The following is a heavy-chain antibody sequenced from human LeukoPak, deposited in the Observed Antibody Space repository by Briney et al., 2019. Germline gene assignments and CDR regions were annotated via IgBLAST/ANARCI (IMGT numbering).Heavy chain of an antibody. D-gene: IGHD3-22*01. V-gene: IGHV4-59*11. CDR2: IFYSGNT. J-gene: IGHJ4*02. CDR3: ARGAAYYYDSSGLMSYFFDY. Sequence: SETLTLTCTVSGXSIRSHYWSWIRQPPGKGLEWIGYIFYSGNTNYNPSLKSRVTMSVDTSKNQFSLDLSSVTAADTAVYYCARGAAYYYDSSGLMSYFFDYWGQGTLVTVSS. CDR1: GXSIRSHY.